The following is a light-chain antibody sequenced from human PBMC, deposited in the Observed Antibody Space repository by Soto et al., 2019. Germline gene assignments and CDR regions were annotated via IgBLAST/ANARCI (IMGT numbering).Light chain of an antibody. Sequence: QSVLTQPASVSGSPGQSINISCTGTSSDVGGYNYVSWYQHHPGKAPKLMIYDVSNRPSGVSNRFSGSKSGNTASLTISGLQAEDEADYYCSSYTSSPYVFGTGTKVTVL. CDR1: SSDVGGYNY. V-gene: IGLV2-14*03. CDR2: DVS. CDR3: SSYTSSPYV. J-gene: IGLJ1*01.